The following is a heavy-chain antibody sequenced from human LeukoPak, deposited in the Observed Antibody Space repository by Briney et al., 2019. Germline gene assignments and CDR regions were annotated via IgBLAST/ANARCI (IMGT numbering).Heavy chain of an antibody. CDR3: ARVSFGVVISFDI. Sequence: SVKVSCKASGGTFSSYAISWVRQAPGQGLEWMGGIIPIFGTANYAQKFQGRVTITTDESTSTAYMELSSLRSEDTAVYYCARVSFGVVISFDIWGQGTMVTVSS. J-gene: IGHJ3*02. CDR2: IIPIFGTA. D-gene: IGHD3-16*02. V-gene: IGHV1-69*05. CDR1: GGTFSSYA.